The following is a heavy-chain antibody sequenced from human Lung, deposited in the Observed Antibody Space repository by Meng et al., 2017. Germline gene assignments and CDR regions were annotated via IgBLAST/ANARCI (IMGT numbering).Heavy chain of an antibody. J-gene: IGHJ5*01. D-gene: IGHD3-10*01. Sequence: ELQLVESGGGLVKPGGSLSLSCPASVFTFSSYSMNWVRQAPGKALEWVSSSSSSSSYIYYEDSVKGRFTISRDNAKNSLYLQMNSLRAEDTAVYYCARDPRVLLWFGESGWFDPWGQGTLVTVSS. CDR1: VFTFSSYS. V-gene: IGHV3-21*01. CDR2: SSSSSSYI. CDR3: ARDPRVLLWFGESGWFDP.